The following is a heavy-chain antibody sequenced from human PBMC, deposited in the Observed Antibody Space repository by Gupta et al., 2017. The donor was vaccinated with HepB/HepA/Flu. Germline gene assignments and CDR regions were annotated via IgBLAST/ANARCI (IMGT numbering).Heavy chain of an antibody. D-gene: IGHD2-15*01. Sequence: EVQLLESGGGLVQPGGSLRISCAASGFTFSSYAMSWCRQAPGKGLEWVSAISGSGGSTYYADSVKGRFTISRDNSKNTLYLQMNSLRAEDTAVYYCAKAGYCSGGSCYFHGMDVWGQGTTVTVSS. V-gene: IGHV3-23*01. J-gene: IGHJ6*02. CDR2: ISGSGGST. CDR1: GFTFSSYA. CDR3: AKAGYCSGGSCYFHGMDV.